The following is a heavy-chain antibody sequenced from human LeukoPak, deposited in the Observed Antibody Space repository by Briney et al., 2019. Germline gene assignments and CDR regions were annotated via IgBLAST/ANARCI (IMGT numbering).Heavy chain of an antibody. CDR1: GYSISSTYC. Sequence: SEALSLTCTVSGYSISSTYCWGWIRQPPGKGLEWIGRVCHSGSTYYNPSLKSRVSISVDTSQNQFSLKLSSLTAADTAVYYCARGSSWYESGYWGQGTLVTVSS. J-gene: IGHJ4*02. D-gene: IGHD6-13*01. V-gene: IGHV4-38-2*02. CDR2: VCHSGST. CDR3: ARGSSWYESGY.